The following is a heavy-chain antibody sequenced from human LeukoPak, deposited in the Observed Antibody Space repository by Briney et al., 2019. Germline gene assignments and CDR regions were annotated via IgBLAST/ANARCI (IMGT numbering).Heavy chain of an antibody. CDR2: ISGSSSYI. J-gene: IGHJ4*02. Sequence: KPGGSLRLSCAASGFTFSAYSMNWVRQATGKGMEWVLSISGSSSYICYADSVKCRFTISTANAKKSLYRQMNSLRAEDTAVYYCARGSDYYDSSAYYYLDYWGQGTLVTVSS. CDR3: ARGSDYYDSSAYYYLDY. V-gene: IGHV3-21*01. CDR1: GFTFSAYS. D-gene: IGHD3-22*01.